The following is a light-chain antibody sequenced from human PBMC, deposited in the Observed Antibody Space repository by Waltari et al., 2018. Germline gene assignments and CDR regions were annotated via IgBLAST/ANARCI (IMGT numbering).Light chain of an antibody. J-gene: IGLJ2*01. CDR1: SIDVSGYHI. Sequence: QSALTQPPSASGSPGPSVTIPCTGTSIDVSGYHIVSWYQPHPGKAPKPMIYEVIKRPSVVPDRFSGSKAGNTASLTVSGLQAEDEADYYCSSYAGSNNLVFGGGTKLTVL. V-gene: IGLV2-8*01. CDR3: SSYAGSNNLV. CDR2: EVI.